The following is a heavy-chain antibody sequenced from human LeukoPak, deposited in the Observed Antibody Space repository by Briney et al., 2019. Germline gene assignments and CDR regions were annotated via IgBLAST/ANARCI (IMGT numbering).Heavy chain of an antibody. D-gene: IGHD3-10*01. CDR2: ISYDGSNK. V-gene: IGHV3-30-3*01. CDR1: GFTFSSYA. CDR3: ARGGYYGSGSYEGYFDY. Sequence: PAGRSLRLSCAASGFTFSSYAMHWVRQAPGKGPEWVAVISYDGSNKYYADSVKGRFTISRDNSKNTLYLQMNSLRAEDTAVYYCARGGYYGSGSYEGYFDYWGQGTLVTVSS. J-gene: IGHJ4*02.